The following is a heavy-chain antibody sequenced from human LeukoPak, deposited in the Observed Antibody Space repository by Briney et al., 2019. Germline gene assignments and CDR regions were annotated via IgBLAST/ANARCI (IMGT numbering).Heavy chain of an antibody. CDR3: ARDSDYGVVTAILRD. Sequence: SVKVSCKASGGTFSSYAISWVRQAPGQGLEWMGVIIPIFGTANYAQKFQGRVTITADESTSTAYMELSSLRSEDTAVYYCARDSDYGVVTAILRDWGPGTLVTVSS. CDR2: IIPIFGTA. D-gene: IGHD2-21*02. V-gene: IGHV1-69*13. CDR1: GGTFSSYA. J-gene: IGHJ4*02.